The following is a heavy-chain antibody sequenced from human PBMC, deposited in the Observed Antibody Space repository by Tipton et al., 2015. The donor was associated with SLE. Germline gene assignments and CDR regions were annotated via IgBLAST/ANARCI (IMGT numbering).Heavy chain of an antibody. J-gene: IGHJ3*01. CDR1: GGSFSGNF. V-gene: IGHV4-34*01. Sequence: TLSLTCAVYGGSFSGNFWSWIRQSPGKGLEWIGEINHSGSTNYNPSLKSRVTISVDTSKNQFSLKLSSVTAADTAVYYCATVDYFDSGDAFDFWGHGSMVTVSS. CDR3: ATVDYFDSGDAFDF. CDR2: INHSGST. D-gene: IGHD3-22*01.